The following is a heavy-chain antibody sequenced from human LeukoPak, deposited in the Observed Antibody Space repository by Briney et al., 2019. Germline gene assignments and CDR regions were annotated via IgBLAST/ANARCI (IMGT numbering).Heavy chain of an antibody. Sequence: SETLSLTCTVSGGSISSSSYYWGWIRQPPGKGLEWIGSIYYSGSTYYNPSLKSRVTISIDTSKNQFSLKMSSVTAADTAVYYCARHMYSSTWHPFDYWGQGTLVTVSS. CDR3: ARHMYSSTWHPFDY. J-gene: IGHJ4*02. CDR2: IYYSGST. D-gene: IGHD6-13*01. CDR1: GGSISSSSYY. V-gene: IGHV4-39*01.